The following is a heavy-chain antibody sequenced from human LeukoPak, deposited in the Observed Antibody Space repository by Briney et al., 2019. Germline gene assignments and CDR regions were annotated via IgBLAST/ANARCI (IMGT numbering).Heavy chain of an antibody. J-gene: IGHJ5*02. CDR2: IYPGDCDT. Sequence: GEALEISYKGSGYSFTNYWIGWGRAIPGKGVEWMGIIYPGDCDTRYSPSFQGQVTISADKSISTAFLQWSSLKASDTAMYYCARGGVIPRLIVVAPWFDPWGQGTLVTVSS. V-gene: IGHV5-51*01. CDR3: ARGGVIPRLIVVAPWFDP. D-gene: IGHD3-22*01. CDR1: GYSFTNYW.